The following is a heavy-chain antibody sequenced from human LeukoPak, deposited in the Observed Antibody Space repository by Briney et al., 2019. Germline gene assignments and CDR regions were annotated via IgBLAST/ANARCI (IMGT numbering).Heavy chain of an antibody. CDR1: GGSFSGYY. J-gene: IGHJ4*02. CDR2: INHSRST. CDR3: ARGRRVVQAATRIYYFDY. Sequence: SETLSLTCAVYGGSFSGYYWSWIRQPPGKGLEWIGEINHSRSTNSNPSLNSRITISVATSKNQFSLKLSAVTAADTAVYYCARGRRVVQAATRIYYFDYWGQGTLVTVSS. D-gene: IGHD2-2*01. V-gene: IGHV4-34*01.